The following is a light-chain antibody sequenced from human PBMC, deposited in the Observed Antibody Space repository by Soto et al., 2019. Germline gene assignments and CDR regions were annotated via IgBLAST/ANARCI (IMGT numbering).Light chain of an antibody. CDR1: QSVSSNY. CDR3: QRYGSSAT. Sequence: EIVLTRSPDTLSLSPGERATLSCRASQSVSSNYLAWYHQKAGQAPRLLIYGASSRATGIPDRFSGSGSGTDFTLTISRLEPEDSAVYYCQRYGSSATFGGGTSVEI. CDR2: GAS. J-gene: IGKJ4*01. V-gene: IGKV3-20*01.